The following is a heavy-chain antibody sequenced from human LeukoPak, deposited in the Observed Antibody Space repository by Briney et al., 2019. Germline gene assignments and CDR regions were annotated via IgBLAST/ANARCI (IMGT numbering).Heavy chain of an antibody. CDR2: INHSGST. CDR3: ARGWSTRSGSYYRGPRKAQAIDY. Sequence: SETLSLTCAVYGGSFSGYYWSWIRQPPGKGLEWIGEINHSGSTNYNPSLKSRVTISVDTSKNQFSLKLSSVTAADTAVYYCARGWSTRSGSYYRGPRKAQAIDYWGQGTLVTVSS. CDR1: GGSFSGYY. V-gene: IGHV4-34*01. D-gene: IGHD3-10*01. J-gene: IGHJ4*02.